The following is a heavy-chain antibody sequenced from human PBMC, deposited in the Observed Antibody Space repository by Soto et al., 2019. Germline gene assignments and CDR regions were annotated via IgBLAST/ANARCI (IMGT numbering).Heavy chain of an antibody. Sequence: PSETLSLTCTVSGGSISSYYWSWIRQPAGKGLEWIGRIYTSGSTNYNPSLKSRVTMSVDTSKNQFSLKLSSVTAVDTAVYYCAREGGETTVTTNWFDPWGQGTLVTVSS. CDR1: GGSISSYY. CDR3: AREGGETTVTTNWFDP. V-gene: IGHV4-4*07. CDR2: IYTSGST. J-gene: IGHJ5*02. D-gene: IGHD4-17*01.